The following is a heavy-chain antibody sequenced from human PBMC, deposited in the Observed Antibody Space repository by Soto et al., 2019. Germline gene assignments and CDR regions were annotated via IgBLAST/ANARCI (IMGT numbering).Heavy chain of an antibody. CDR2: VNWSGETT. CDR1: GFTFGNYG. CDR3: AIDGPHDSSSWNG. V-gene: IGHV3-20*04. J-gene: IGHJ4*02. D-gene: IGHD6-13*01. Sequence: RPGGSLRLSCAASGFTFGNYGMSWVRQAPGKGLEWVSGVNWSGETTGYADSVKGRFTISRDNTKNSLYLQMNSLRAEDTALYYWAIDGPHDSSSWNGWGQGTLVTVSP.